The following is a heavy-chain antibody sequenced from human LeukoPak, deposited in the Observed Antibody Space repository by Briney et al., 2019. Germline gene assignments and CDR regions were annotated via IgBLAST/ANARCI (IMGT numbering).Heavy chain of an antibody. J-gene: IGHJ5*02. V-gene: IGHV3-30*02. CDR1: GFTFSSYG. CDR3: AKERFDP. Sequence: GGSLRLSCAASGFTFSSYGMHWVRQAPGKGLEWVAFIRNDGSNKYYGDSVKGRFTISRDPSKNTVYLQMDSLRPDDTALYYCAKERFDPWGQGTLVIDSS. CDR2: IRNDGSNK.